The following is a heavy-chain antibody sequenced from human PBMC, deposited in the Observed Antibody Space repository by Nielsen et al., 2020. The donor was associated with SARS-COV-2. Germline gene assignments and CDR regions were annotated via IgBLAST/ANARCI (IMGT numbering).Heavy chain of an antibody. CDR3: ARSSADTAMVNWFDP. CDR2: IGTAGDT. J-gene: IGHJ5*02. Sequence: GGSLRLSCAASGFTFSSYDMHWVRQATGKGLEWVSAIGTAGDTYYPGSVKGRFTISRENAKNSLYLQMNSLRAEDAAVYYCARSSADTAMVNWFDPWGQGTLVTVSS. V-gene: IGHV3-13*01. D-gene: IGHD5-18*01. CDR1: GFTFSSYD.